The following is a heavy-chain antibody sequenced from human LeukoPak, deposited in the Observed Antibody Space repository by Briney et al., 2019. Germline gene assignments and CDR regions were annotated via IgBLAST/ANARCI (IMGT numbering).Heavy chain of an antibody. D-gene: IGHD3-10*01. CDR3: ARTRYYYNSRSYGAPYYFDY. J-gene: IGHJ4*02. V-gene: IGHV4-39*01. Sequence: SETLSLTCAVSGGSISSNSYYWGWIRQPPVKGLEWIGSIYYSGSTYYNPSLKSRVTISVDTSKNQFSLKLSSVTAADTAVYYCARTRYYYNSRSYGAPYYFDYWGQGTLVTVSS. CDR2: IYYSGST. CDR1: GGSISSNSYY.